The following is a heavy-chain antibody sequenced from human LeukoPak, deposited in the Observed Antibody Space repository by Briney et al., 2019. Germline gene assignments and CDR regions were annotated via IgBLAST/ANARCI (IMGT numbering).Heavy chain of an antibody. CDR1: GGSISSYY. V-gene: IGHV4-59*01. D-gene: IGHD3-3*01. CDR2: IYYSGST. Sequence: SETLSLTCTVSGGSISSYYWSWIRQPPGKGLEWIGYIYYSGSTIYNPSLKSRVTISVDTSKNQFSLKLSSVTAADTAVYYCARNDDFWSGCYDYWGQGTLVTVSS. J-gene: IGHJ4*02. CDR3: ARNDDFWSGCYDY.